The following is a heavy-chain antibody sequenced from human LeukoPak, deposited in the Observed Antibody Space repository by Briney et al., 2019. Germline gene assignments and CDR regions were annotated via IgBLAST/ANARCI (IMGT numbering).Heavy chain of an antibody. V-gene: IGHV3-15*01. CDR1: GFTFTNAW. CDR3: STLWYGA. J-gene: IGHJ5*02. D-gene: IGHD3-10*01. Sequence: PGGSLRLSCAAYGFTFTNAWMYWVRQAPGKGLEWVGRIKSKTVGGTSDYAAPVTGRFTISRDDSKSTLYLEMNSLKTEDTGVYYCSTLWYGAWGQGTLVTVSS. CDR2: IKSKTVGGTS.